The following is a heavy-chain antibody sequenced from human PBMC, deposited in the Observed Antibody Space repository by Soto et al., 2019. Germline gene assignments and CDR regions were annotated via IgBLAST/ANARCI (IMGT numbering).Heavy chain of an antibody. CDR3: AGDRFLEWLPRVRWFDP. D-gene: IGHD3-3*01. J-gene: IGHJ5*02. CDR1: GGSISSGGYY. Sequence: SETLSLTCTVSGGSISSGGYYWSWIRQHPXKGLEWIGYIYYSGSTYYNPSLKSRVTISVDTSKNQFSLKLSSVTAADTAVYYCAGDRFLEWLPRVRWFDPWGQGTLVTVSS. CDR2: IYYSGST. V-gene: IGHV4-31*03.